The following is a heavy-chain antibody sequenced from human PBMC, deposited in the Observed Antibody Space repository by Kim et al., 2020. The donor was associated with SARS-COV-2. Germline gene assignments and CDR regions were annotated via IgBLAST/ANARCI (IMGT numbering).Heavy chain of an antibody. V-gene: IGHV3-30*04. CDR3: ARSSTGPKGNYGMDV. J-gene: IGHJ6*02. Sequence: GGSLRLSCAASGFTFSSYAMHWVRQAPGKGLEWVAVISYDGSNKYYADSVKGRFTISRDNSKNTLYLQMNSLRAEDTAVYYCARSSTGPKGNYGMDVWG. CDR2: ISYDGSNK. CDR1: GFTFSSYA. D-gene: IGHD4-4*01.